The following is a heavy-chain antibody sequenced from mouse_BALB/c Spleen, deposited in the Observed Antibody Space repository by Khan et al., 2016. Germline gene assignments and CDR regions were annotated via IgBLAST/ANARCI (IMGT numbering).Heavy chain of an antibody. J-gene: IGHJ4*01. CDR3: ARFITTAMDY. V-gene: IGHV1-9*01. CDR1: GYTFSSYW. CDR2: ILPGSGGT. D-gene: IGHD1-2*01. Sequence: QVRLQQSGAELMKPGASVKISCKATGYTFSSYWIEWVKQRPGHGLEWIGEILPGSGGTNYNEKFKGKATFTADTSSNTAYMQLSSLTSEDSAVYYCARFITTAMDYWGQGTSVTVSS.